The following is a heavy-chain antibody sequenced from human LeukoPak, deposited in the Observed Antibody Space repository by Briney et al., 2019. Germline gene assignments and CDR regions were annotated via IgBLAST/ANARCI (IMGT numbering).Heavy chain of an antibody. CDR3: ARDRDIVVVVAATPDYFDY. CDR1: GGTFSSYA. CDR2: MSAYNGNT. D-gene: IGHD2-15*01. J-gene: IGHJ4*02. V-gene: IGHV1-18*01. Sequence: GASVKVSCKASGGTFSSYAISWVRQAPGQGLEWMGWMSAYNGNTNYAQKLQGRVTMTTDTSTSTAYMELRSLRSDDTAVYYCARDRDIVVVVAATPDYFDYWGQGTLVTVSS.